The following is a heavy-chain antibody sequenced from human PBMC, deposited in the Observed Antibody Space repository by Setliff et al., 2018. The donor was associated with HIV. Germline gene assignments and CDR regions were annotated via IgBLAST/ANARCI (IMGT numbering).Heavy chain of an antibody. D-gene: IGHD3-22*01. CDR2: ISGGGGST. J-gene: IGHJ3*02. V-gene: IGHV3-23*01. Sequence: GGSLRLSCAASGFTFSTAWMNWVRQAPGKGLEWVSTISGGGGSTYYADSVEGRFTISRDNSKNTLYLQMHSLRAEDTALYYCARDRPLGGYYSSSTHDAFDIWGQGTLVT. CDR1: GFTFSTAW. CDR3: ARDRPLGGYYSSSTHDAFDI.